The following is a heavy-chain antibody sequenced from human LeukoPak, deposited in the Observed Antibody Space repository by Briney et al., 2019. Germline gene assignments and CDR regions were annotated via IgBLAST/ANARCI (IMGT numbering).Heavy chain of an antibody. J-gene: IGHJ3*02. CDR3: ARDTPGDPSLDAFDI. Sequence: SETLSLTCTVSGGSISSSSYYWGWIRQPPGKGLGWIGSIYYSGSTYYNPSLKSRVTISVDTSKNQFSLQLNSVTPGDTAVYYCARDTPGDPSLDAFDIWGQGTMVTVSS. D-gene: IGHD7-27*01. CDR2: IYYSGST. V-gene: IGHV4-39*02. CDR1: GGSISSSSYY.